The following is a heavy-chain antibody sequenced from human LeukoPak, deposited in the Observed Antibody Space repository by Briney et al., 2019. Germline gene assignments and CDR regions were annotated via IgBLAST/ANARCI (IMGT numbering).Heavy chain of an antibody. CDR1: GGSFSGYY. CDR3: ARAGSWYVRYGTDV. J-gene: IGHJ6*04. V-gene: IGHV4-34*01. D-gene: IGHD6-13*01. Sequence: SETLSLTCAVYGGSFSGYYWSWIRQPPGKGLEWIGEINHSGSTNYNPSLKSRVTISVDTSKNQFSLKLSSVTAADTAVYYCARAGSWYVRYGTDVWGKGTTVTVSS. CDR2: INHSGST.